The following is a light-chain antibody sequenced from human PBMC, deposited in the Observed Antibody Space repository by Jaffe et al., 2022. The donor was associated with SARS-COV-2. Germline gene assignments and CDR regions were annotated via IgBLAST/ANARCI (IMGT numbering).Light chain of an antibody. CDR1: QGISNY. CDR2: TAS. Sequence: AIRMTQSPSSLSSSTGDRVTITCRASQGISNYLAWYQLKPGKVPKLLMYTASILQSGVPSRFSGSGSGTDFTLTISGLQSDDFATYYCQQYYSFPLTFGGGTKVEIK. V-gene: IGKV1-8*01. J-gene: IGKJ4*01. CDR3: QQYYSFPLT.